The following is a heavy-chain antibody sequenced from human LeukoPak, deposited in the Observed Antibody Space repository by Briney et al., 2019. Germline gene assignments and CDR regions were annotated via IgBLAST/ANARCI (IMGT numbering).Heavy chain of an antibody. J-gene: IGHJ6*03. D-gene: IGHD1-7*01. CDR1: GFTLSSYG. CDR3: ARDLLELHGPYYYMDV. CDR2: ISGSGAST. Sequence: GGSLRLSCAASGFTLSSYGMSWVRQAPGKGLEWVSVISGSGASTYYADSVKGRFTISRDNSKNTLYLQMNSLRAEDTAVYYCARDLLELHGPYYYMDVWGKGTTVTVSS. V-gene: IGHV3-23*01.